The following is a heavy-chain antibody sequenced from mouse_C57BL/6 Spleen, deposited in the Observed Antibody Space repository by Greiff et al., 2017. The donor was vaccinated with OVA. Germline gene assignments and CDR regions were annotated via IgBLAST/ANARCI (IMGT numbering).Heavy chain of an antibody. CDR1: GYAFSSYW. CDR3: ARSGTD. J-gene: IGHJ2*01. Sequence: VQLQESGAELVKPGASVKISCKASGYAFSSYWINWVKQRPGKGLEWIGQIYPGDGDTNYNGKFKGKATLTADKSSSTAYMQLSSLTSEDSAVYFCARSGTDWGQGTTLTVSS. V-gene: IGHV1-80*01. CDR2: IYPGDGDT. D-gene: IGHD4-1*01.